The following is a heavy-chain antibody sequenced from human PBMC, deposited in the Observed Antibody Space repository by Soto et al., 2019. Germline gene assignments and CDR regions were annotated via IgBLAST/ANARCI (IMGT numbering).Heavy chain of an antibody. V-gene: IGHV1-2*04. CDR2: INPNSGGT. CDR3: ARDSYSSPSGLRNWFDP. CDR1: GYTFTGYY. D-gene: IGHD6-6*01. Sequence: ASVKVSCKASGYTFTGYYMHWVRQAPGQGLEWMGWINPNSGGTNYAQKFQGWVTMTRDTSISTAYMELSRLRSDDTAVYYCARDSYSSPSGLRNWFDPWGQGTLVTVSS. J-gene: IGHJ5*02.